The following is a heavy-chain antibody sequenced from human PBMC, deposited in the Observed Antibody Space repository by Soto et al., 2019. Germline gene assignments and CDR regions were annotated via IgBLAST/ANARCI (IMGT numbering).Heavy chain of an antibody. Sequence: GGSLRLSCTGSGFDFGDYYMSWIRQAPGKGLEWVSYIDSGDGTTYYTDSVKGRFTISRDNAKKTVYLQMSSLRVEDTALYYCARDNNDSLDYWGQGTLVTVS. D-gene: IGHD2-15*01. J-gene: IGHJ4*02. CDR3: ARDNNDSLDY. CDR2: IDSGDGTT. V-gene: IGHV3-11*01. CDR1: GFDFGDYY.